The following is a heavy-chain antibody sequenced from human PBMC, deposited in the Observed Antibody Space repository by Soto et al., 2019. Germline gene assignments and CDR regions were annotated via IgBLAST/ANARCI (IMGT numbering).Heavy chain of an antibody. J-gene: IGHJ3*01. CDR1: GFTFSTYA. V-gene: IGHV3-23*01. CDR2: ISDAAGSA. CDR3: ARPYGGKIGDAPDL. D-gene: IGHD4-17*01. Sequence: LRLSCAASGFTFSTYAMSWVRQVPGKGLEWVSTISDAAGSAYYVDSVKGRFTISRDNSKKTLYLQMNSLRAEDSAVYYCARPYGGKIGDAPDLWGQGTMVTVS.